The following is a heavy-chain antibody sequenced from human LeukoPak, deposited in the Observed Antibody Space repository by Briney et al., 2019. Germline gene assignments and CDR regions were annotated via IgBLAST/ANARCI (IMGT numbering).Heavy chain of an antibody. V-gene: IGHV1-2*02. D-gene: IGHD2-15*01. CDR3: ARSDCSGGSCSGWFDP. J-gene: IGHJ5*02. CDR1: GYTFTGHY. Sequence: ASVKVSCKASGYTFTGHYMHWVRQAPGQGLEWMGWINPNSGGTNYAQKFQGRVTMTRDTSISTAYMELSRLRSDDTAVYYCARSDCSGGSCSGWFDPWGQGTLVTVSS. CDR2: INPNSGGT.